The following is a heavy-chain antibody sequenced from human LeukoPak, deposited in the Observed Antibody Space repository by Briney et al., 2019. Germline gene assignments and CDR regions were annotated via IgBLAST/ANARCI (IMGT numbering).Heavy chain of an antibody. Sequence: SETLSLTCAVYGGSFSGYYWSWTRQPPGKGLEWIGEINHSGSTNYNPSLKSRVTISVDTSKNQFSLKLSSVTAADTAVYYCARGGSGWNNYGMDVWGQGTTVTVSS. CDR3: ARGGSGWNNYGMDV. D-gene: IGHD6-19*01. CDR2: INHSGST. J-gene: IGHJ6*02. CDR1: GGSFSGYY. V-gene: IGHV4-34*01.